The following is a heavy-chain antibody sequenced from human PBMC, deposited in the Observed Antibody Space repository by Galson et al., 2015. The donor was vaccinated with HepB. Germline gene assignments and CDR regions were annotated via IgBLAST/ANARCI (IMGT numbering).Heavy chain of an antibody. CDR1: GGSINSYY. J-gene: IGHJ3*02. D-gene: IGHD3-22*01. CDR3: ARVSRNSSGSYHRRGAFVI. CDR2: VFYRGST. Sequence: ETLSLTCTVSGGSINSYYWTWIRQSPEKGLEWVGYVFYRGSTDYNSSLKRLATISVDPSKNQFSLKLTSATAEATAVYYCARVSRNSSGSYHRRGAFVIWGQGTVVTVSS. V-gene: IGHV4-59*01.